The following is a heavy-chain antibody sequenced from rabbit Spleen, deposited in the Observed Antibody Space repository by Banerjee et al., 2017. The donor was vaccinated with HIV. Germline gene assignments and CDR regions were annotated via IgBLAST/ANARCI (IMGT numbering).Heavy chain of an antibody. V-gene: IGHV1S69*01. Sequence: QSVEESGGRLVTPGTPLTLTCTVSGIDLSSYKMAWVRQAPGKGLEYIGIIITLGDTYYATWARGRFTISKTSTTVDLRITSPTTEDTATYFCVRAYDPSDSYAPFSSWGPGTLVTVS. D-gene: IGHD6-1*01. CDR2: IITLGDT. J-gene: IGHJ4*02. CDR3: VRAYDPSDSYAPFSS. CDR1: GIDLSSYK.